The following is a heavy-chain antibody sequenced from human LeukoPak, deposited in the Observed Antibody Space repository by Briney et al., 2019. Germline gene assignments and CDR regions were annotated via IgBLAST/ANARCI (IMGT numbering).Heavy chain of an antibody. CDR3: ARDPLVGATNYYYGMDV. CDR2: INPSGGST. Sequence: GASVKVSCKASGYTFTSYYMHWVRQAPGQGLEWMGIINPSGGSTSSAQKFQGRVTMTRDTSTSTVYMELSSLRSEDTAVYYCARDPLVGATNYYYGMDVWGQGTTVTVSS. V-gene: IGHV1-46*01. CDR1: GYTFTSYY. D-gene: IGHD1-26*01. J-gene: IGHJ6*02.